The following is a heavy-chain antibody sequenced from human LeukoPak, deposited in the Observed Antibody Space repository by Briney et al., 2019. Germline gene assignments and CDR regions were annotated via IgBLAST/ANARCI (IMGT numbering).Heavy chain of an antibody. CDR1: GGSISSGGYS. Sequence: SETLSLTCAVSGGSISSGGYSWSWIRQPPGKGLEWIGYIYHSGSTYYNPSLKSRVTISVDRSKNQFSLKLSSVTAADTAVYYCARDASPMVRGVIGALDIWGQGTMVTVSS. CDR3: ARDASPMVRGVIGALDI. J-gene: IGHJ3*02. CDR2: IYHSGST. V-gene: IGHV4-30-2*01. D-gene: IGHD3-10*01.